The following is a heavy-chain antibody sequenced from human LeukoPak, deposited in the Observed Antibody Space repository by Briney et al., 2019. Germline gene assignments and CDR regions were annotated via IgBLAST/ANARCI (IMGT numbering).Heavy chain of an antibody. Sequence: SETLSLTCAVYGGSFSDYYWSWIRQPPGKGLEWIGEINHSGSTNYNPPLKSRVTISVDTSKNQFSLKLSSVTAADTAVYYCAGSIAARLDYWGQGTLVTVSS. J-gene: IGHJ4*02. CDR2: INHSGST. V-gene: IGHV4-34*01. D-gene: IGHD6-6*01. CDR3: AGSIAARLDY. CDR1: GGSFSDYY.